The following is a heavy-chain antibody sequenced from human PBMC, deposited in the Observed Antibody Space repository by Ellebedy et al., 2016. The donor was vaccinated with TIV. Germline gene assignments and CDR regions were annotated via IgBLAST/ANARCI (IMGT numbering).Heavy chain of an antibody. CDR1: GGSFSGYY. CDR3: ARDCAAPYVRAFDI. J-gene: IGHJ3*02. D-gene: IGHD6-6*01. Sequence: SQTLSLTXAVYGGSFSGYYWSWVRQHPGKGLEWIGYIYYSGSTYYNPSLKSRVTISIDTSENQFSLKLSSVTAADTAVYYCARDCAAPYVRAFDIWGQGTMVTVSS. V-gene: IGHV4-31*02. CDR2: IYYSGST.